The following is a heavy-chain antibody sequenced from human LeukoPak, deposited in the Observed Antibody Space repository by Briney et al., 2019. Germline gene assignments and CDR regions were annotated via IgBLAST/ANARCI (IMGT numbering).Heavy chain of an antibody. J-gene: IGHJ4*02. CDR3: ARGAERGYSYGSDY. CDR2: INSYNGNT. CDR1: GYTFSSYG. V-gene: IGHV1-18*01. D-gene: IGHD5-18*01. Sequence: ASVKVSCKAPGYTFSSYGITWVRQAPGQGLEWMGWINSYNGNTNYAQKLQGRVTMTTDTSTSTAYMELRSLRSDDTAVYYCARGAERGYSYGSDYWGQGTLLTASS.